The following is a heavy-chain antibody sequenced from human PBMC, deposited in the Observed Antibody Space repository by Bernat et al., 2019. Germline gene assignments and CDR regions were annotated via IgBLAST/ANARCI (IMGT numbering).Heavy chain of an antibody. CDR2: IKSKTDGGTT. CDR3: TTIRGYYDSSGYYYVGGWFDP. J-gene: IGHJ5*02. CDR1: GFTFSNAW. D-gene: IGHD3-22*01. V-gene: IGHV3-15*07. Sequence: EVQLVESGGGLVKPGGSLRLSCAASGFTFSNAWMNWVRQAPGKGLEWVGRIKSKTDGGTTDYAAPVKGRFTISRDDSKNTLYLQMNSLKTEDTAVYYCTTIRGYYDSSGYYYVGGWFDPRGQGTLVTVSS.